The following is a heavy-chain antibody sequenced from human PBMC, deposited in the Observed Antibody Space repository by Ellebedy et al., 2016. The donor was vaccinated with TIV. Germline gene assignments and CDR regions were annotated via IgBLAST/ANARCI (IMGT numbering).Heavy chain of an antibody. CDR3: ARGRGVVVVPTAGYGMDV. V-gene: IGHV1-2*04. Sequence: AASVKVSCKASGYTFTGYYMHWVRQAPGQGLEWMGWINPNSGGTNYAQKFQGWVTMTRDTSISPAYLELSRLRSDDTAVYYCARGRGVVVVPTAGYGMDVWGQGTTVTVSS. CDR1: GYTFTGYY. J-gene: IGHJ6*02. CDR2: INPNSGGT. D-gene: IGHD2-2*01.